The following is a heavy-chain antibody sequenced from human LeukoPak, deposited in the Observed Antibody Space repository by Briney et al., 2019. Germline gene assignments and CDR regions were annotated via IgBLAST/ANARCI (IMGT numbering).Heavy chain of an antibody. J-gene: IGHJ4*02. CDR3: ARGPYVLLGPGFDY. V-gene: IGHV1-2*02. Sequence: GASVKVSCKASGYTFTGYYMHWVRQAPGQGLEWMGWINPKSGGTNYAQKFQGRVTMTRDTSISTAYMELSRLRSDDTAVYYCARGPYVLLGPGFDYWGQGTLVTVSS. CDR2: INPKSGGT. CDR1: GYTFTGYY. D-gene: IGHD3-10*01.